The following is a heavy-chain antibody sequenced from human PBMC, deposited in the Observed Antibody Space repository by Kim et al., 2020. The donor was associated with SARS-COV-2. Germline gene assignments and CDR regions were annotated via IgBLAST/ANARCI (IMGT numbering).Heavy chain of an antibody. CDR2: GGST. CDR3: AKGYYYDY. V-gene: IGHV3-23*01. Sequence: GGSTYYAATVKGRFTISRDNSKNTLYLQMNSLRAEDTAVYYCAKGYYYDYWGQGTLVTVSS. D-gene: IGHD3-22*01. J-gene: IGHJ4*02.